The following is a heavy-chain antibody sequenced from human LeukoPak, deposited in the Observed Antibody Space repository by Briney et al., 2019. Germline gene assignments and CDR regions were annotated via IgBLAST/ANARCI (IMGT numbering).Heavy chain of an antibody. J-gene: IGHJ4*02. CDR2: ISYSGNT. V-gene: IGHV4-39*02. CDR3: AREYSSASDY. CDR1: GGSISSSSYY. Sequence: SETLSLTCTVSGGSISSSSYYWGWIRQPLGKGLEWIGSISYSGNTYYNPSLKSRVTISVDTSKNQFSLKLSFVTAADTAVYYCAREYSSASDYWGQGTLVTVSS. D-gene: IGHD6-19*01.